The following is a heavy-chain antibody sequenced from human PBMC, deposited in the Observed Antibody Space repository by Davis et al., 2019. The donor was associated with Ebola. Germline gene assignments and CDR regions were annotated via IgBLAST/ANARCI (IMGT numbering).Heavy chain of an antibody. CDR2: LKPSDGST. Sequence: AASVKVSCKASGYTFTSYYMHWLRQAPGQGLEWMGILKPSDGSTSYAQKFQGRVTMTRDTSTSTVYMELSSLRSEDTAVYYCARDAGMAALGYWGQGTLVTVSS. V-gene: IGHV1-46*01. D-gene: IGHD3-10*01. CDR1: GYTFTSYY. J-gene: IGHJ4*02. CDR3: ARDAGMAALGY.